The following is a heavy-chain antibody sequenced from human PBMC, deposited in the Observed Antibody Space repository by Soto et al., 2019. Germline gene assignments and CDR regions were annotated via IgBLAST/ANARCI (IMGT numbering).Heavy chain of an antibody. D-gene: IGHD1-26*01. J-gene: IGHJ6*02. CDR1: GGSISSGGYS. CDR2: IYHSGST. V-gene: IGHV4-30-2*01. Sequence: SETLSLTCAVSGGSISSGGYSWSWIRQPPGKGLEWIGYIYHSGSTYYNPSLKSRITISIDRSKNQLSLKLSSVTAADTAVYYCVRQGIGALHGLVDVWGQGTTVTVSS. CDR3: VRQGIGALHGLVDV.